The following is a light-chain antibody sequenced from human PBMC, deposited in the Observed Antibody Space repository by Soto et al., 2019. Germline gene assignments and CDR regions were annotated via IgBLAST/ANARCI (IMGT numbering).Light chain of an antibody. CDR3: QQYDNLPLT. CDR2: DAS. CDR1: EDISNY. V-gene: IGKV1-33*01. J-gene: IGKJ3*01. Sequence: DIQMTQSPSSLSASVGERVTITCRANEDISNYLNWYQQKPGRAPKLLIYDASTLETGVPSRFSGSGSGTHFTFTISSLQPEDVGTYYCQQYDNLPLTFGPGTKVEI.